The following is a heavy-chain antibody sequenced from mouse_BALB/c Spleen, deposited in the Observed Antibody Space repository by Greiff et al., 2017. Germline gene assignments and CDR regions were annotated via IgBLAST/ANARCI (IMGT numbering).Heavy chain of an antibody. V-gene: IGHV5-12-1*01. CDR3: ARGGIITTALYWYVDV. CDR1: GFAFSSYD. J-gene: IGHJ1*01. Sequence: EVQLVESGGGLVKPGGSLKLSCAASGFAFSSYDMSWVRQTPEKRLEWVAYISSGGGSTYYPDTVKGRFTISRDNAKNTLYLQMSSLKSEDTAMYYCARGGIITTALYWYVDVWGAGTTVTVSS. CDR2: ISSGGGST. D-gene: IGHD1-2*01.